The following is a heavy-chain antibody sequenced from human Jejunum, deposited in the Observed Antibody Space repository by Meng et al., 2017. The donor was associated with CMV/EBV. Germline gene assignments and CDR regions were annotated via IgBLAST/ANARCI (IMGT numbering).Heavy chain of an antibody. V-gene: IGHV4-59*01. J-gene: IGHJ4*02. Sequence: SNDSIHDYNGSCIRQTPGKGLEWIGYIYYTGSTNYNPSLKRRVTMSIDRFKNQFSLKVTSVTAADTAMYFCAGQSDILTGPEDHWGQGTLVTVSS. D-gene: IGHD3-9*01. CDR1: NDSIHDYN. CDR2: IYYTGST. CDR3: AGQSDILTGPEDH.